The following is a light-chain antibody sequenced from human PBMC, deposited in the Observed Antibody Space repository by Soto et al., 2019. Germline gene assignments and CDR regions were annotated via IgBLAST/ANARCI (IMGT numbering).Light chain of an antibody. CDR1: RSVSNR. CDR2: GAS. Sequence: EILMTQSPATLSVSPGETVTFSFSASRSVSNRLAWYQHKPGKAPRLLISGASNGAPGIPPQFSGCGSWTEFTFTVASLQSDDIAVYDCQKYYNWSVTFGGGTKVEIK. J-gene: IGKJ4*01. CDR3: QKYYNWSVT. V-gene: IGKV3-15*01.